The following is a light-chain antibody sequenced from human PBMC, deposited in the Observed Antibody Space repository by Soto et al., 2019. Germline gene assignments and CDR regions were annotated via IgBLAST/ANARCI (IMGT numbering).Light chain of an antibody. CDR3: QQYNSYWT. V-gene: IGKV1-5*01. J-gene: IGKJ1*01. Sequence: DIQMTQSPSILSASVGDRVTITCRANQSISNWLAWYQQKPGKAPKLLIFDASTLEGGVPSRFSGSGSGTELTLTISSLQPDDFATYYCQQYNSYWTFGQGTKVDIK. CDR2: DAS. CDR1: QSISNW.